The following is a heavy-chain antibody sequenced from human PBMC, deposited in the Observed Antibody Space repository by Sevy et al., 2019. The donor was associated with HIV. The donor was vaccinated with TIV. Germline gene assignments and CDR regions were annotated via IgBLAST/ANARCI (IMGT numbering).Heavy chain of an antibody. Sequence: GGSLRLSCAASGFTFSSYAMSWVRQAPGKGLEWVSAISGSGGSTYYADSVKGRFTISRDNSKNTLYLQMNSLRAEDTAVYYCAKALNPALESMLEVNLRTLKGFDVWGQGTVVTVSS. V-gene: IGHV3-23*01. CDR2: ISGSGGST. D-gene: IGHD3-22*01. CDR1: GFTFSSYA. CDR3: AKALNPALESMLEVNLRTLKGFDV. J-gene: IGHJ3*01.